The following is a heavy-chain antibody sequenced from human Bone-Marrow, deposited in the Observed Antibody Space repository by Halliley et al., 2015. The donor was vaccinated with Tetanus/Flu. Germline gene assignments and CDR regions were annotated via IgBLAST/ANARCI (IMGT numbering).Heavy chain of an antibody. CDR3: ARVERLFDP. CDR2: FGDDGTRT. Sequence: KGRGWVARFGDDGTRTSFADSGKGRLTISRDNDKNMVFLQRSRLRAEGAAVYYCARVERLFDPWGQGTLVSVSS. J-gene: IGHJ5*02. V-gene: IGHV3-74*01.